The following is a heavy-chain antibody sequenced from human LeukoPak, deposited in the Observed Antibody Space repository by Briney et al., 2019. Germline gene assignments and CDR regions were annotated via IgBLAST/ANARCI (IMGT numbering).Heavy chain of an antibody. D-gene: IGHD3-3*01. Sequence: PSETLSLTCTVSGGSISSSSYYWGWIRQPPGKGLEWIGTIYYTGSTYYNPSLKSRVTISVDTSKNQLSLKLSSVTAADTAVYYCTRDSYDFWSGPPLGYNWFDPWGQGTLVTVSS. CDR2: IYYTGST. J-gene: IGHJ5*02. V-gene: IGHV4-39*07. CDR3: TRDSYDFWSGPPLGYNWFDP. CDR1: GGSISSSSYY.